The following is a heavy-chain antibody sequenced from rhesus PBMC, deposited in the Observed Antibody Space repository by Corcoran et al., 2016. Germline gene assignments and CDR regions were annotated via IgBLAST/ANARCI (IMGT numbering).Heavy chain of an antibody. CDR3: AKYYNIWAGYPYGLDS. V-gene: IGHV3S5*01. Sequence: EVQLVETGGGLVQPGGSLKISCAASGFTFSNYGMSWVRQAPGKGLEGVSVINSWGVTTYYEDSVKGRFTISRDNSKNTLSRQMNSLRPEDTAVYYCAKYYNIWAGYPYGLDSWGQGVVVTVSS. CDR1: GFTFSNYG. J-gene: IGHJ6*01. D-gene: IGHD3-3*01. CDR2: INSWGVTT.